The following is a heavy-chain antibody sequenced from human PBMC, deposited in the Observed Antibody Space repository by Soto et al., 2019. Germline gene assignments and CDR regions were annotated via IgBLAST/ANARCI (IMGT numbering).Heavy chain of an antibody. CDR1: GGSISSGGYY. J-gene: IGHJ6*02. CDR2: IYYSGST. CDR3: ARVDGAPYYYYGMDV. D-gene: IGHD3-16*01. V-gene: IGHV4-31*03. Sequence: SETLSLTCTVSGGSISSGGYYWSWIRQHPGKGLEWIGYIYYSGSTYYNPSLKSRVTISVDTSKNQFSLKLSSVTAADTAVYYCARVDGAPYYYYGMDVWGQGNTVTVSS.